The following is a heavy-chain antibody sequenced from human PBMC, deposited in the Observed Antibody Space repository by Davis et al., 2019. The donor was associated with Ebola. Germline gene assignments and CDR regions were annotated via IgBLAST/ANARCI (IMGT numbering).Heavy chain of an antibody. CDR3: ARGGSYPGS. D-gene: IGHD1-26*01. J-gene: IGHJ5*02. V-gene: IGHV3-74*01. Sequence: GESLKIPCAASGFTFSSYWMHWVRQAPGKGLVWVSRINPDGSFTGYADSVKGRFSISRDSTSNTLYLQMNSLRAEDSAVYYCARGGSYPGSWGQGTLVTVSS. CDR1: GFTFSSYW. CDR2: INPDGSFT.